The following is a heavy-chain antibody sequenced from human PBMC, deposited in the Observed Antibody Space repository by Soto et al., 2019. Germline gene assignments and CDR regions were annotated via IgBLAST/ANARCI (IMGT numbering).Heavy chain of an antibody. CDR2: ISYDGSYK. CDR1: GFTFSSYA. J-gene: IGHJ6*02. CDR3: ARYLQQPDV. Sequence: QVQLVESGGGVVQPGRSLRLSCAASGFTFSSYAMHWVRQAPGKGLEWVAVISYDGSYKYYADSVKGRFTITRDNSKSTLYLQMNSLRAEDTAVYYGARYLQQPDVWGQGTTVTVSS. D-gene: IGHD6-13*01. V-gene: IGHV3-30-3*01.